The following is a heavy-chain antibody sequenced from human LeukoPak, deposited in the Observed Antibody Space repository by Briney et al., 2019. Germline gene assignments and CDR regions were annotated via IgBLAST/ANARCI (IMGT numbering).Heavy chain of an antibody. Sequence: PGGSLRLSCAASGFTVSSNYMSWVRQAPGKGLEWVSVIYSGGSTYYADSVKGRFTISRDNSKNTLYLQMNSLSAEDTAVYYCASLYYDFWSGYYRSSYFDYWGQGTLVTVSS. CDR1: GFTVSSNY. CDR3: ASLYYDFWSGYYRSSYFDY. V-gene: IGHV3-66*01. CDR2: IYSGGST. D-gene: IGHD3-3*01. J-gene: IGHJ4*02.